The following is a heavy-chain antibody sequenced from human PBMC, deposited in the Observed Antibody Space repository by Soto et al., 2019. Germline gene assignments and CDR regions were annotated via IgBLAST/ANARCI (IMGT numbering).Heavy chain of an antibody. J-gene: IGHJ4*02. CDR1: GVTFSSYA. V-gene: IGHV1-69*13. D-gene: IGHD3-22*01. CDR2: IIPIFGTA. CDR3: ARVTTSLDYDSSGYYFAY. Sequence: SLNVSCKASGVTFSSYAISWVRQAPGQGLEWMGWIIPIFGTANYAQKFQGRVTITADESTSTVYMELISLRTEDTAVYYCARVTTSLDYDSSGYYFAYWGQGTLVTVSS.